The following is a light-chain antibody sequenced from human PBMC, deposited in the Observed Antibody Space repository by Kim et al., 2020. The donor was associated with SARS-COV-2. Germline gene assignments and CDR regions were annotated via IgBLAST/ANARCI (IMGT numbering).Light chain of an antibody. J-gene: IGKJ4*01. Sequence: DIQMTQSPSTLSASVGDRVTISCRASQSISSWLAWYQQKPGKAPNLLIYELSSLESGVPSRFSGSGSGTEFTLTISSLQPDDFATYYCQQYNSYPLTFGGGTKVGIK. V-gene: IGKV1-5*03. CDR3: QQYNSYPLT. CDR2: ELS. CDR1: QSISSW.